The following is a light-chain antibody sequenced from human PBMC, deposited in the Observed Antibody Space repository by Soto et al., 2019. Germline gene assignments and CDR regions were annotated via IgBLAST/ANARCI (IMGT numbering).Light chain of an antibody. J-gene: IGKJ3*01. CDR2: AAS. V-gene: IGKV1-12*01. CDR1: QGVSSW. CDR3: QQANSFQFT. Sequence: DVQMTQSPSSVSASVGDRVTITCRASQGVSSWLAWYQQKPGKAPKLLIFAASSVQSGFPSRFSGSGSGTDITHTIRGLQTQDFATYYCQQANSFQFTVGTGTKVDIK.